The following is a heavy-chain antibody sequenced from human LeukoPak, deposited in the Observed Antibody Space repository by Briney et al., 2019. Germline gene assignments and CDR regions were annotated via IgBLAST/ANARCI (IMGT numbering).Heavy chain of an antibody. Sequence: GGSLRLSCAASGFTFSDNYMSWIRQAPGKGLEWVKGRFTISRDNARNSLYLQMNSLRAEDTAVYYCAKETSRIGGSMASFDYWGQGTLVTVSS. V-gene: IGHV3-11*01. D-gene: IGHD1-26*01. CDR3: AKETSRIGGSMASFDY. J-gene: IGHJ4*02. CDR1: GFTFSDNY.